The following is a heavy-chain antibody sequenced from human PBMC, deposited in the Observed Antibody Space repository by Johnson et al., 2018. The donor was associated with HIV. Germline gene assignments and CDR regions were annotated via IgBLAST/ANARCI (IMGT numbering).Heavy chain of an antibody. V-gene: IGHV3-30-3*01. CDR3: AKERYMGSTTLADAFDM. CDR1: GFTFKDYY. Sequence: QVQLVESGGGLVKPGGSLRLSCAASGFTFKDYYMNWVRQAPGKGLEWVAVISYDGSDKYYADSVKGRFTISRDNSKNTLYLEMNSLRAEDTAVYYCAKERYMGSTTLADAFDMWGQGTMVTVSS. CDR2: ISYDGSDK. J-gene: IGHJ3*02. D-gene: IGHD1-26*01.